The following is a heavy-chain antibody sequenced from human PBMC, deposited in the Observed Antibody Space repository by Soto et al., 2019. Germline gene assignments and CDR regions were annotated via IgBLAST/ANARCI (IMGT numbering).Heavy chain of an antibody. V-gene: IGHV4-61*08. D-gene: IGHD3-16*02. CDR1: GGSVNSGAYY. J-gene: IGHJ4*02. Sequence: QMQLQESGPGHVKPSETLSLTCTISGGSVNSGAYYWSWIRQSPGKGLEWIGYIFYTGRTHYNPSLKSRVTISVDTSKNQISLKLSSLTAADTAVYFCARDGGVITTGLDYWGQGTLVTVSS. CDR2: IFYTGRT. CDR3: ARDGGVITTGLDY.